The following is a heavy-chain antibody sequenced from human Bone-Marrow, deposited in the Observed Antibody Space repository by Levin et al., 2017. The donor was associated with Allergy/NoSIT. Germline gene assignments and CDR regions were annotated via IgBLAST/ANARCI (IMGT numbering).Heavy chain of an antibody. J-gene: IGHJ6*02. Sequence: GESLKISCKGSGYSFTSYWIGWVRQMPGKGLEWMGIIYPGDSDTRYSPSFQGQVTISADKSISTAYLQWSSLKASDTAMYYCARLGFGITGTPGPQDYYYYGMDVWGQGTTVTVSS. CDR3: ARLGFGITGTPGPQDYYYYGMDV. CDR1: GYSFTSYW. D-gene: IGHD1-20*01. CDR2: IYPGDSDT. V-gene: IGHV5-51*01.